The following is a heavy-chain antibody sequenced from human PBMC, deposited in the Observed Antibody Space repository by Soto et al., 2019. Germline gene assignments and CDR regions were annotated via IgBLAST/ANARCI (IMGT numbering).Heavy chain of an antibody. CDR3: AREPRYNQLDY. D-gene: IGHD1-1*01. CDR1: VFTFSSYA. Sequence: ESGGGVVQPGRSLRLSCAASVFTFSSYAMHWVRQAPGKGLEWVAVISYDGSNKYYADSVKGRFTISRDNSKNTLYLQMNSLRAEDTAVYYCAREPRYNQLDYWGQGTLVTVSS. CDR2: ISYDGSNK. J-gene: IGHJ4*02. V-gene: IGHV3-30-3*01.